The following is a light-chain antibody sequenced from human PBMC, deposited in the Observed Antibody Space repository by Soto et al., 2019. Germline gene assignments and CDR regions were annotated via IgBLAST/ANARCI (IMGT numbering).Light chain of an antibody. Sequence: QSALIQPPSASGSPGQSVTISCTGTRRDIGGYDFVSWYQQYPGKAPKLLISEVTKRPSGVPDRFSGSKSGNTASLTISGLQSDDEADYYCCSFAGGTNLVFGTGTKSPS. CDR2: EVT. J-gene: IGLJ1*01. V-gene: IGLV2-8*01. CDR3: CSFAGGTNLV. CDR1: RRDIGGYDF.